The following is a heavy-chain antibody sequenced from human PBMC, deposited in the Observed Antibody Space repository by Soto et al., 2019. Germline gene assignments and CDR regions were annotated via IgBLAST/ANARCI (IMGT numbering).Heavy chain of an antibody. CDR2: IYYSGST. CDR1: GGSISSCDYY. D-gene: IGHD6-6*01. J-gene: IGHJ5*02. Sequence: SETLSLTCTVSGGSISSCDYYWGWIRHRPGKGLEWIGYIYYSGSTYYNPSLKSRVTISVDTSKNQFSLKLSSVTDADTAVYYCAREGYSSSPRGGFDPWGQGTLVTVSS. V-gene: IGHV4-30-4*02. CDR3: AREGYSSSPRGGFDP.